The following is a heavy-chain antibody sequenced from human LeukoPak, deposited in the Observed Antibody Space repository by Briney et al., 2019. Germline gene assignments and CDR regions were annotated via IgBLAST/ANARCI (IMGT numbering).Heavy chain of an antibody. V-gene: IGHV3-11*05. CDR1: GFTFSNAW. Sequence: PGGSLRLSCAASGFTFSNAWMSWIRQAPGKGLEWVSYISSSSSYTNYADSVKGRFTISRDNAKNSLYLQMNSLRAEDTAVYYCARDLGYYDSSGDYYYGMDVWGQGTTVTVSS. D-gene: IGHD3-22*01. CDR3: ARDLGYYDSSGDYYYGMDV. J-gene: IGHJ6*02. CDR2: ISSSSSYT.